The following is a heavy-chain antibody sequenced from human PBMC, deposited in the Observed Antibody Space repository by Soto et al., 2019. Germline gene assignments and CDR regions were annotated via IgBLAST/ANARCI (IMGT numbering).Heavy chain of an antibody. V-gene: IGHV3-33*01. J-gene: IGHJ4*02. D-gene: IGHD4-17*01. Sequence: GGSLRLSCAASGFTFSSYGMHWVRQAPGKGLEWVAVIWYDGSNKYYADSVKGRFTISRDNSKNTLYLQMNSLRAEDTAVYYCARDRNGDGPEWHWGQGTLVTVSS. CDR1: GFTFSSYG. CDR3: ARDRNGDGPEWH. CDR2: IWYDGSNK.